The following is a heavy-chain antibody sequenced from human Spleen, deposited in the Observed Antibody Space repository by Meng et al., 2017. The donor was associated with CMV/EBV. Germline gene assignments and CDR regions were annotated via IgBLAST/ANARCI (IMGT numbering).Heavy chain of an antibody. Sequence: GGSLRLSCAASGFTFSSYAMHWVRQAPGQGLEWMGWINPNSGDTNYAQKFQGRVTMTSDTSIRTAYMELTSLRSDDTAVYFCARDRGITAIQLDAFDVWGQGTLVTVSS. D-gene: IGHD2-21*02. V-gene: IGHV1-2*02. CDR2: INPNSGDT. CDR3: ARDRGITAIQLDAFDV. J-gene: IGHJ3*01. CDR1: GFTFSSYA.